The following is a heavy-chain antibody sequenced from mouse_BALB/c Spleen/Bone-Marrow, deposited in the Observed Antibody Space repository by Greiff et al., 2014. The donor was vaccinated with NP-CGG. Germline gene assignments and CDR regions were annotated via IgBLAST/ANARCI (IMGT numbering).Heavy chain of an antibody. J-gene: IGHJ3*01. V-gene: IGHV1-9*01. CDR2: TLPGSGST. CDR1: GYTFSSYW. D-gene: IGHD3-1*01. Sequence: VQLQQSGAELMKPGASVKISCKTSGYTFSSYWIEWVKQRPGHGLEWIGETLPGSGSTNSNEKFKGKATFTADTSSNTAYMQLSSLTSEDSAVYYCARELGLRLAYWGQGTLVTVSA. CDR3: ARELGLRLAY.